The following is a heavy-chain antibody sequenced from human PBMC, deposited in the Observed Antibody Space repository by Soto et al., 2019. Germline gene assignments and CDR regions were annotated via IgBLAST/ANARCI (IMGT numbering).Heavy chain of an antibody. Sequence: SETLSLTCTVSGASTISYYGNGIRQPPGKGLEWIKYVYYSGSTDYNPSLKSRVTISVDTSKNQFSLKLSSVTAADTAVYYCARGNTCGLFFDYWGQGTLVTVSS. CDR3: ARGNTCGLFFDY. V-gene: IGHV4-59*13. CDR2: VYYSGST. CDR1: GASTISYY. D-gene: IGHD5-12*01. J-gene: IGHJ4*02.